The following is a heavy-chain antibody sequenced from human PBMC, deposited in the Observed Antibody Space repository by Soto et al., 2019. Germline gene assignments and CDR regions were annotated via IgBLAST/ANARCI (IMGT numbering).Heavy chain of an antibody. CDR1: GFTFSDYY. J-gene: IGHJ4*02. D-gene: IGHD3-22*01. CDR2: ISSSDTII. CDR3: ARDLGYYGSSGYFGY. Sequence: GGSLRLSCAASGFTFSDYYMSWIRQAPGKGLEWVSYISSSDTIISYADSVKGRFTISRDNAKNSLYLQMNSLRAEDTAVYYCARDLGYYGSSGYFGYWRQGTLVTVSS. V-gene: IGHV3-11*01.